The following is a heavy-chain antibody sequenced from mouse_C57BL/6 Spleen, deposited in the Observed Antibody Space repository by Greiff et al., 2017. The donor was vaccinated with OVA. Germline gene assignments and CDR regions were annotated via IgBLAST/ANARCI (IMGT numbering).Heavy chain of an antibody. CDR1: GFTFSSYG. CDR2: ISSGGSYT. Sequence: EVQGVESGGDLVKPGGSLKLSCAASGFTFSSYGMSWVRQTPDKRLEWVATISSGGSYTYYPDSVKGRFTISRDNAKNTLYLQMSSLKSEDTAMYYCARDSSGDGYYAMDYWGQGTSVTVSS. V-gene: IGHV5-6*01. J-gene: IGHJ4*01. CDR3: ARDSSGDGYYAMDY. D-gene: IGHD3-2*02.